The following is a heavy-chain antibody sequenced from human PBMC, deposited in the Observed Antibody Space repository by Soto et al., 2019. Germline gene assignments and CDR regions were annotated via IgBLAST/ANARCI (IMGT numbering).Heavy chain of an antibody. CDR3: ARGGYYYGSSGYYDRFDY. Sequence: QVQLVESGGGVVQPGRSLRLSCAASGFTFSTYAMHWVRQAPGKGLEWVAVISYDGSNKYYADSVKGRFTISRDNYKKTXNLQMNSLSAEDTAVYCCARGGYYYGSSGYYDRFDYWGQGALVTVSS. V-gene: IGHV3-30-3*01. CDR1: GFTFSTYA. D-gene: IGHD3-22*01. J-gene: IGHJ4*02. CDR2: ISYDGSNK.